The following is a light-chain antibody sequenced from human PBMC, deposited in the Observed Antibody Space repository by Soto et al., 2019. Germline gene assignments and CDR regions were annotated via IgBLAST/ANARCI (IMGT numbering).Light chain of an antibody. CDR2: GTS. CDR3: QQYNNWPRT. Sequence: EIVMTQSPATLSVSPGERATLSCGASQSVSSXLARYQQKPAQTPRLLIYGTSTRATGIPARFSGSGSGTEXXLXISXXQSEDFVVYYCQQYNNWPRTFGQGTKVEIK. J-gene: IGKJ1*01. CDR1: QSVSSX. V-gene: IGKV3-15*01.